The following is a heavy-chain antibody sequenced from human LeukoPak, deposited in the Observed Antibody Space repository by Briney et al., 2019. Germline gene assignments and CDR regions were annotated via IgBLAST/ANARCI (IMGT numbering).Heavy chain of an antibody. CDR2: ISGSDGST. V-gene: IGHV3-23*01. CDR1: GFTFSSYA. Sequence: GGSLRLSCAASGFTFSSYAMSWVRQAPGKGLEWVSAISGSDGSTYYADSVKGRFTISRDNSKNTLYLQMNSLRAEDTAVYYCAKGSGTRWLRRGYFDYWGQGTLVTVSS. J-gene: IGHJ4*02. CDR3: AKGSGTRWLRRGYFDY. D-gene: IGHD5-12*01.